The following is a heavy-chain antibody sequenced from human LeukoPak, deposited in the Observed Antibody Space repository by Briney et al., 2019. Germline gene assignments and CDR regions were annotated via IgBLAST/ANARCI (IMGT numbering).Heavy chain of an antibody. CDR2: IDPNSGGT. V-gene: IGHV1-2*02. Sequence: ASVKVSCKASGYTLTGHHMHWVRQAPGQGLEWMGWIDPNSGGTNYAQKFQGRVTVTGDTSISTAYMELSRLKSDDTAVYYCAKWRGYSSGWLGPFDDWGQGTLVTVSS. CDR1: GYTLTGHH. J-gene: IGHJ4*01. CDR3: AKWRGYSSGWLGPFDD. D-gene: IGHD6-19*01.